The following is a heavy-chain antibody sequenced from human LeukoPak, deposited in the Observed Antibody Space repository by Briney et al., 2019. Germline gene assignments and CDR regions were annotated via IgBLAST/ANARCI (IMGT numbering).Heavy chain of an antibody. CDR3: AKAPVTTCSGAYCYPFDY. CDR1: GFTFNRYS. D-gene: IGHD2-21*01. J-gene: IGHJ4*02. V-gene: IGHV3-21*04. CDR2: ISSSSSYI. Sequence: GGSLRLSCAASGFTFNRYSMNWVRQAPGKGLEWVSPISSSSSYIYYADSVKGRFTISRDSSKNTLYLQMNRLRAEDAAVYYCAKAPVTTCSGAYCYPFDYWGQGTLVTVSS.